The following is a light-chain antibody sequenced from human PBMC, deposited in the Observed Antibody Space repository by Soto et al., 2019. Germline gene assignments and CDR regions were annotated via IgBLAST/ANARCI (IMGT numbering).Light chain of an antibody. CDR3: HQYGSSLPYT. Sequence: EIVLTQSPGTLSLSPGDRATLSCRASQSISNNYLAWYQQKPGRAPRLLIYDASSRATGIPDRFSGSGSGTDFTITISRLEPEDFAVYSCHQYGSSLPYTFGQGTNLEIK. CDR2: DAS. CDR1: QSISNNY. J-gene: IGKJ2*01. V-gene: IGKV3-20*01.